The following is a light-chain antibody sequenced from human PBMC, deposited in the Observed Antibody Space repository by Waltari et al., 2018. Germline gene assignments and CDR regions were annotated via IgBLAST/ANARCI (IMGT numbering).Light chain of an antibody. CDR1: DSNIGAGYD. Sequence: QSVLTQPPSVSGAPGQRVSISCTGSDSNIGAGYDVQLYQHLPGTAPKPLMDLNSIRPPWVPDRFSGSKSGTSVSLAITGLQGEDEADYYCQSYDSSLSGAYVFGTGTKVTVL. CDR2: LNS. J-gene: IGLJ1*01. V-gene: IGLV1-40*01. CDR3: QSYDSSLSGAYV.